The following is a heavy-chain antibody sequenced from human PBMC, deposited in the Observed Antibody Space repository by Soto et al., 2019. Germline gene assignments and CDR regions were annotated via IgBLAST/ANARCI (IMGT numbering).Heavy chain of an antibody. J-gene: IGHJ6*02. CDR2: LSVSGGST. Sequence: PGGSLRLSCAASGITFSNYAMSWVRQTPGKGLEWVSGLSVSGGSTYYADSVKGRFTISRDTSKNTLYLQMNSLRAEDTAVYYCATDPKGGEDDHYGMDVWGQGTTVTVSS. CDR1: GITFSNYA. D-gene: IGHD2-21*01. CDR3: ATDPKGGEDDHYGMDV. V-gene: IGHV3-23*01.